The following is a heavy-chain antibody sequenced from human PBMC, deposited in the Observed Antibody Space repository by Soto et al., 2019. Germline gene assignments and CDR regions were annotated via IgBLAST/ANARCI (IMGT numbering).Heavy chain of an antibody. CDR1: GFTFSSNG. CDR3: AKETIEVGGPNYFDF. J-gene: IGHJ4*02. Sequence: GGSLRLSCAASGFTFSSNGMHWVRQAPGKGLEWVAVVSHDGLAQYYGDAVKGRFTISRDNSQSTLYLQMNSLRDEDTAIYYCAKETIEVGGPNYFDFWGQGVLVTVSS. D-gene: IGHD6-19*01. V-gene: IGHV3-30*18. CDR2: VSHDGLAQ.